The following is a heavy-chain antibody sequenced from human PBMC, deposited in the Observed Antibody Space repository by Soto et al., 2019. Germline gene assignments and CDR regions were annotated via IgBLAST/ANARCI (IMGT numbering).Heavy chain of an antibody. CDR1: GFTFSTFA. V-gene: IGHV3-30-3*01. Sequence: SLRLSCAASGFTFSTFAMHWLRQAPGKGLEWVALISYDGSNKYYADSVKGRFTISRDNSENTLYLQMNSLRAEDTAVYYCARGQGYFDYWGQGTLVAVSS. CDR2: ISYDGSNK. CDR3: ARGQGYFDY. J-gene: IGHJ4*02.